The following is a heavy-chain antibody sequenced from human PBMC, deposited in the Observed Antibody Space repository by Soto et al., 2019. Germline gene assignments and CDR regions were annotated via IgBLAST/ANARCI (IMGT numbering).Heavy chain of an antibody. CDR2: IYYSGST. CDR1: GGSISSGGYY. Sequence: QVQLQESGPGLVKPSQTLSLTCTVSGGSISSGGYYWSWIRQHPGKGLEWIGYIYYSGSTYYNPSLKSRVTISVDTSKNQFSLKLSSVTAADTAVYYCARVTYYDFWSGLLGRWYYGMDVWGQGTTVTVSS. J-gene: IGHJ6*02. V-gene: IGHV4-31*03. D-gene: IGHD3-3*01. CDR3: ARVTYYDFWSGLLGRWYYGMDV.